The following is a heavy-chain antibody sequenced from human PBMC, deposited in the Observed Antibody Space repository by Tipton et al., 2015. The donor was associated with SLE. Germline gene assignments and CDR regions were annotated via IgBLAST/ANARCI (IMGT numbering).Heavy chain of an antibody. CDR1: GYSISSGFY. V-gene: IGHV4-38-2*02. J-gene: IGHJ4*02. CDR3: ARADGYNDLRFDS. D-gene: IGHD5-24*01. CDR2: IYYSGSS. Sequence: GLVKPSETLSLTCIVSGYSISSGFYWAWIRQSPGRGLEWIGNIYYSGSSYYNPSLKSRVTISVDTSRNQFSLKLTSVTAADTALYYCARADGYNDLRFDSWGQGTLVTVSS.